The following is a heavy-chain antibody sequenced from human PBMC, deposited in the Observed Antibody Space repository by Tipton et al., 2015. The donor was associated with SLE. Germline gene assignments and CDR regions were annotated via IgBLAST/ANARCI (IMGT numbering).Heavy chain of an antibody. Sequence: TLSLTCTVSGGSLNNHFCSWIRQSDGKGREGIGRVSPSGGTNYNPSLKSRVTISVDTSKNQFSLKLSSVTAADTAVYYCARTEVRGVIAMDVWGKGTTVTVSS. J-gene: IGHJ6*03. CDR3: ARTEVRGVIAMDV. V-gene: IGHV4-4*07. D-gene: IGHD3-10*01. CDR2: VSPSGGT. CDR1: GGSLNNHF.